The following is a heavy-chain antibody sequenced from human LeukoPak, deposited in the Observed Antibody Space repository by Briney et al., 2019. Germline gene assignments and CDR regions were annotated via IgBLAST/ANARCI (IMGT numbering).Heavy chain of an antibody. D-gene: IGHD3-10*01. Sequence: PSETLSLTCSVSGGSIVGGAYYWNWIRQPAGTALEWIGRVDTSGNTNYNPSLKRRLTMSVDTSKNQFSLKLSSVTAADTAVYYCVRGHGVLGNWFDHWGQGTLVTVSS. V-gene: IGHV4-61*02. CDR3: VRGHGVLGNWFDH. CDR1: GGSIVGGAYY. CDR2: VDTSGNT. J-gene: IGHJ5*02.